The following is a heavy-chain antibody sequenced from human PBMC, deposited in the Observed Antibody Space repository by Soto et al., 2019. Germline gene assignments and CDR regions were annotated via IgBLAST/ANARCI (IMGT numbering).Heavy chain of an antibody. V-gene: IGHV1-8*01. D-gene: IGHD1-1*01. CDR1: GYTFTSYD. CDR3: ARRAETNGWNGFGADKYYFDF. Sequence: ASVKVSCKASGYTFTSYDINWVRQATGQGLEWMGWMNPNSGNTGYAQKFKGRVTMTRNTSISTAYMELSSLRSEDTAVYYCARRAETNGWNGFGADKYYFDFWGQGTLVTVSS. CDR2: MNPNSGNT. J-gene: IGHJ4*02.